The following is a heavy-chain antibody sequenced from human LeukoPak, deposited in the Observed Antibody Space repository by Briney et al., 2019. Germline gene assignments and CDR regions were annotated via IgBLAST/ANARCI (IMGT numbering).Heavy chain of an antibody. Sequence: GGSLRLSCAASGFTFSSYWMHWVRQAPGKGLVWVSRINSDESSMNYADSVKGRFTISRDNAKNTLYLQMNSLGAEDTAVYYCARRINYYDSSGYYYVRYFDSWGQGTLVAVSS. CDR2: INSDESSM. CDR3: ARRINYYDSSGYYYVRYFDS. J-gene: IGHJ4*02. V-gene: IGHV3-74*01. D-gene: IGHD3-22*01. CDR1: GFTFSSYW.